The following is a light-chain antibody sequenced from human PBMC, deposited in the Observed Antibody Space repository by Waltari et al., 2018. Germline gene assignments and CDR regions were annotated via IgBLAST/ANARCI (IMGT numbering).Light chain of an antibody. Sequence: EIVMTQSPATLSMSPGERATLSCRASQSVGNRLAWYQQKPGQSPRLLIYGASTRATGIPARFSGSGSGTEFTLTISSLQSEDFALYYCQQYNNWPPKITFGQGTRLEMK. V-gene: IGKV3-15*01. CDR1: QSVGNR. CDR3: QQYNNWPPKIT. J-gene: IGKJ5*01. CDR2: GAS.